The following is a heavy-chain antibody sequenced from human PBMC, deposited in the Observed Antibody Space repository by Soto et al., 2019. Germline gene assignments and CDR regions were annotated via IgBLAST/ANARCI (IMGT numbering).Heavy chain of an antibody. CDR1: GDSVSNGGYY. V-gene: IGHV4-31*03. J-gene: IGHJ4*02. CDR2: LHDSGST. CDR3: ARGGLPRAFDY. D-gene: IGHD1-26*01. Sequence: QVRLQESDPGLVKPSQTLSLTCTVSGDSVSNGGYYWGWIRQDSGMGLEWIGSLHDSGSTFYSPSLKSRLSISVDTSKNQFSLRLSSVTAADTALYYCARGGLPRAFDYWGQGLLVTVSS.